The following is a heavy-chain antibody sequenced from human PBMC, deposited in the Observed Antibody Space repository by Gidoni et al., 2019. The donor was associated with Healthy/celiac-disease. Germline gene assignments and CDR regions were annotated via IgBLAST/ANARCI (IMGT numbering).Heavy chain of an antibody. CDR2: IYYSGST. CDR3: ARDRGIVYGWFDP. V-gene: IGHV4-30-4*01. CDR1: GGSISSGDYY. J-gene: IGHJ5*02. D-gene: IGHD2-8*01. Sequence: QLHLQESGPGLVKPSQTMSLTCTVSGGSISSGDYYWSWIRQPPGKGLEWIGYIYYSGSTYYNPSLKSRVTISVDTSKNQFSLKLSSVTAADTAVYYCARDRGIVYGWFDPWGQGTLVTVSS.